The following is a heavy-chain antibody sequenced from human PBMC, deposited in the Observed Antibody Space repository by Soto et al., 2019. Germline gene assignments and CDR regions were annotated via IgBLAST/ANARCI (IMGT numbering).Heavy chain of an antibody. V-gene: IGHV4-34*01. CDR3: ARAIAHVDDYYGSGSRKWFDP. Sequence: QVQLQQWGAGLLKPSETLSLTCAVYGGSFSGYYWSCIRQPPGKGLEWLGEITQSGSTNYNPSLKRRITISVDTSKTQLSLKLRSVTAADTAVYYCARAIAHVDDYYGSGSRKWFDPWGQGTLVTVSS. J-gene: IGHJ5*02. CDR2: ITQSGST. CDR1: GGSFSGYY. D-gene: IGHD3-10*01.